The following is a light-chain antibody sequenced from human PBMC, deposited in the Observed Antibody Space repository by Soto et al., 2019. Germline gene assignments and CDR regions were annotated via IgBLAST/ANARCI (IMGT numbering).Light chain of an antibody. CDR2: LNNDGSH. Sequence: QSVLTQSPSASASLGASVKLTRTLSSGHTSYAIAWHQQQPDKGPRYLMKLNNDGSHNKGDGIPDRFSGSSSGAERYLTISSLQSEDEADYYCQTWGTGLHWVFGGGTQLTVL. CDR1: SGHTSYA. V-gene: IGLV4-69*01. J-gene: IGLJ3*02. CDR3: QTWGTGLHWV.